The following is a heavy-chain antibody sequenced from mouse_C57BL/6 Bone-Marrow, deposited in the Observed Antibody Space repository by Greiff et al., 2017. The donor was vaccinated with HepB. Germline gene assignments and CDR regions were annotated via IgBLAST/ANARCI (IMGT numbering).Heavy chain of an antibody. D-gene: IGHD1-1*01. V-gene: IGHV1-55*01. CDR3: ARAYYGSSPDWYFDV. J-gene: IGHJ1*03. CDR2: IYPGSGST. CDR1: GYTFTSYW. Sequence: VQLQQPGAELVKPGASVKMSCKASGYTFTSYWITWVKQRPGQGLEWIGDIYPGSGSTNYNEKFKSKATLTVDTSSSTAYMQLSSLTSEDSAVYYCARAYYGSSPDWYFDVWGTGTTVTVSS.